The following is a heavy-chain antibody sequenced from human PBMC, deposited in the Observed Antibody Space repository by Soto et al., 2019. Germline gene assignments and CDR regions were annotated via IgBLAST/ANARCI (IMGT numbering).Heavy chain of an antibody. CDR2: INHSGST. CDR1: GGSFSGYY. CDR3: ASWRQWLSYNWFDP. V-gene: IGHV4-34*01. D-gene: IGHD6-19*01. Sequence: QVQLQQWGAGLLKPSETLSLTCAVYGGSFSGYYWSWIRQPPGKGLEWIGEINHSGSTNYNPSLKSRVTISVDTSKNQFSLKLSCVTAADTAVYYCASWRQWLSYNWFDPWGQGTLVTVSS. J-gene: IGHJ5*02.